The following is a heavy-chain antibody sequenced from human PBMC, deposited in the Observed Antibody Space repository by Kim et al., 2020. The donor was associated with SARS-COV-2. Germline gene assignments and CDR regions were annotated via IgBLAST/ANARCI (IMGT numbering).Heavy chain of an antibody. Sequence: GGSLRLSCAASGFTFSSYAMHWVRQAPGKGLEWVAVISYDGSNKYYADSAKGRFTISRDNSKNTLYLQMNSLRAEDTAVYYCARDRTAYYDFWSVYYYYYGMDVWGQGTTVTVSS. J-gene: IGHJ6*02. CDR3: ARDRTAYYDFWSVYYYYYGMDV. CDR1: GFTFSSYA. V-gene: IGHV3-30-3*01. CDR2: ISYDGSNK. D-gene: IGHD3-3*01.